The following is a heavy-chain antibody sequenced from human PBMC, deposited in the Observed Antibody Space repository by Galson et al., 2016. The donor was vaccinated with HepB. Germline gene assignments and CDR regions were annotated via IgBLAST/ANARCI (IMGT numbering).Heavy chain of an antibody. Sequence: SVKVSCKASGYTFTADYISWVRQATGQGLEWMGWMNPNSGNTGYAQKFQGRVTMTRDTSISTAYLELNSLRSEDTAVYYCARGFSSSWHSGLDWGQGTLVTVSS. D-gene: IGHD6-13*01. CDR3: ARGFSSSWHSGLD. J-gene: IGHJ4*02. CDR2: MNPNSGNT. CDR1: GYTFTADY. V-gene: IGHV1-8*01.